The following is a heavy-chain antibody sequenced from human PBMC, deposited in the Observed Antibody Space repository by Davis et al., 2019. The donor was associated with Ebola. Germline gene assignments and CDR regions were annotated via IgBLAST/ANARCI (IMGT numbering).Heavy chain of an antibody. CDR3: ARDHNGDTTRALYDYGTDV. Sequence: AASVKVSCKASGNTISTYTIDWVRQAPGQGLEWMGIINPSGGSTSYAQKFQGRVTMTRDTSTSTVYMELSSLRYEDTAVYYCARDHNGDTTRALYDYGTDVWGKGTTVTVSS. CDR1: GNTISTYT. V-gene: IGHV1-46*01. J-gene: IGHJ6*04. D-gene: IGHD4-17*01. CDR2: INPSGGST.